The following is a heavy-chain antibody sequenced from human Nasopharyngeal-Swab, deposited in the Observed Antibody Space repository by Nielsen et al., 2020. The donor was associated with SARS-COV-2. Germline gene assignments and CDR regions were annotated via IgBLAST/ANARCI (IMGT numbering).Heavy chain of an antibody. Sequence: SVNVSCKASGYTFINYGITWVRQAPGQGLEWMGWSSAYNSNTNYAQKFQGRVTMTTDTSTNTAYMELRSLRSDDTAVYYCARKRGEQWLSQFDYWGQGTLVTVSS. CDR2: SSAYNSNT. CDR3: ARKRGEQWLSQFDY. V-gene: IGHV1-18*01. CDR1: GYTFINYG. J-gene: IGHJ4*02. D-gene: IGHD6-19*01.